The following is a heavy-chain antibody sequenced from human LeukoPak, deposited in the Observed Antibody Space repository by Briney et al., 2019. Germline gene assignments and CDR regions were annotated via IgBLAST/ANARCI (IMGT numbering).Heavy chain of an antibody. J-gene: IGHJ5*02. D-gene: IGHD6-13*01. CDR3: ARDLIDSSSWYDTAPTLFDP. CDR1: GFTFSSYG. V-gene: IGHV3-30*02. CDR2: IRYDGSNK. Sequence: GGSLRLFCAASGFTFSSYGMHWVRQAPGKGLEWVAFIRYDGSNKYYADSVKGRFTISRDNAKNSLYLQMNSLRAGDTAVYYCARDLIDSSSWYDTAPTLFDPWGQGTLVTVSS.